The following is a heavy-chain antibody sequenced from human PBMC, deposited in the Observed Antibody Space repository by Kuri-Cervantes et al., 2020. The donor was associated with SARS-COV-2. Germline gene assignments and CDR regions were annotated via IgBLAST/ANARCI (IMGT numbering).Heavy chain of an antibody. Sequence: SETLSLTCTVSGGSISSYYWSWIRQPPGKGLEWIGYIYYSGSTNYNPSLKSRVTISVDTSKNQFSLKLSSVTAADTAVYYCARGLWQYYYDSSGYHHWGQGTLVTVSS. V-gene: IGHV4-59*01. D-gene: IGHD3-22*01. CDR2: IYYSGST. CDR1: GGSISSYY. CDR3: ARGLWQYYYDSSGYHH. J-gene: IGHJ5*02.